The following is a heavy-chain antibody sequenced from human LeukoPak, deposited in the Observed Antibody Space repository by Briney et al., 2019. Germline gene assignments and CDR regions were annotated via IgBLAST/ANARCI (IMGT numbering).Heavy chain of an antibody. CDR3: ASYYYGSGTSFGY. V-gene: IGHV3-21*01. CDR2: ISSSSSYI. J-gene: IGHJ4*02. D-gene: IGHD3-10*01. Sequence: GGSLRLSCAASGFTFSSYSMNWVRQAPGKGLEWVSSISSSSSYIYYADSVKGRFTISRDNAKNSLYLQMNSLRAEDTAVYYCASYYYGSGTSFGYWGQGTLVTVSS. CDR1: GFTFSSYS.